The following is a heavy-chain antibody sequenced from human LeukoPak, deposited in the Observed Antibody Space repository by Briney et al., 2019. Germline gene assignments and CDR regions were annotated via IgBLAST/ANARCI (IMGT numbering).Heavy chain of an antibody. V-gene: IGHV3-48*04. CDR3: ARRDDFDI. J-gene: IGHJ3*02. CDR1: GFTFSTYN. Sequence: GGSLRLSCAASGFTFSTYNMNWVRQAPGKGLEWVSFISSSSTTIFYADSVKGRFTISRDNAKNSLYLQMNSLRAEDTAVYYCARRDDFDIWGQGTMVTVSS. CDR2: ISSSSTTI.